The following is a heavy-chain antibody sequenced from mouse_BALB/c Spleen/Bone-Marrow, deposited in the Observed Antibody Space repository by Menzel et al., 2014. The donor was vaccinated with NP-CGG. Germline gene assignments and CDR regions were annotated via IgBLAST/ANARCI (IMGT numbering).Heavy chain of an antibody. Sequence: EVKLVESGAELVRSGASVKMSCTASGFNIKDYYMHWVKQRPEQGLEWIGWIDPENGDTEYAPKFQGKATMTADTSSNTAYLQLSSPTSEDTAVYYCILYRFPPPWFAYWGQGTLVTVSA. J-gene: IGHJ3*01. CDR1: GFNIKDYY. CDR3: ILYRFPPPWFAY. D-gene: IGHD2-14*01. V-gene: IGHV14-4*02. CDR2: IDPENGDT.